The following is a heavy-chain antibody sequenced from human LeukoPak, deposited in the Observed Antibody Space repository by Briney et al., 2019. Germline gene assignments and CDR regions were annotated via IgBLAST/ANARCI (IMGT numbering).Heavy chain of an antibody. J-gene: IGHJ4*02. D-gene: IGHD2-15*01. CDR2: IYYSGST. CDR1: GGSISSGGYY. V-gene: IGHV4-31*01. CDR3: AGTMPRKYCSGGSCYAMIDY. Sequence: PSETLSLTCTVSGGSISSGGYYWSWIRQHPGKGLEWIGYIYYSGSTYYNPSLKSQVTISVDTSKNQFSLKLSSVTAADTAVYYCAGTMPRKYCSGGSCYAMIDYWGQGTLVTVSS.